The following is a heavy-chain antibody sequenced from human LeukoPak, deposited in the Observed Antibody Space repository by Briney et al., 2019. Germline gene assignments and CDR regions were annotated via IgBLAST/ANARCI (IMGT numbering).Heavy chain of an antibody. Sequence: GGSLRLSCAASGFNFTNYAMNWVRQAPGKGLEWLSAISDGGHSTYYADSVKGRFTISRDNSKNTLYLQMNSLRADDTALYYCAKHADSLFSDSWGQGILVTVSS. CDR1: GFNFTNYA. V-gene: IGHV3-23*01. CDR3: AKHADSLFSDS. D-gene: IGHD4-17*01. J-gene: IGHJ4*02. CDR2: ISDGGHST.